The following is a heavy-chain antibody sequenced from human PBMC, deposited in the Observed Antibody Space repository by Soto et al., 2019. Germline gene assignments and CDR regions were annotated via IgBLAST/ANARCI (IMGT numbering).Heavy chain of an antibody. CDR3: ARGPSGDKVYY. D-gene: IGHD7-27*01. Sequence: QVQLQESGPRLVSPSQTLSLTCTVSGGSISSAAYCWSWIRQSPDKGLEWIGHIYDGGTTYSSPSLKGRVTISADTSETQFSLKLSSVSAADTAVYYCARGPSGDKVYYLGQGIQVTVSS. V-gene: IGHV4-30-4*01. J-gene: IGHJ4*02. CDR2: IYDGGTT. CDR1: GGSISSAAYC.